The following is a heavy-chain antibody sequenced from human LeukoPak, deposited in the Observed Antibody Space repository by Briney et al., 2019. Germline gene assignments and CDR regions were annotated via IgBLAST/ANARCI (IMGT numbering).Heavy chain of an antibody. D-gene: IGHD2-15*01. CDR3: AKDSGVVAATSFDY. CDR2: ISGSGGST. V-gene: IGHV3-23*01. CDR1: GFTFSSYN. Sequence: GGSLRLSCVASGFTFSSYNMHWVRQAPGKGLEWASAISGSGGSTYYADSVKGRFTISRDNSKNTLYLQMNSLRAEDTAVYYCAKDSGVVAATSFDYWGQGTLVTVSS. J-gene: IGHJ4*02.